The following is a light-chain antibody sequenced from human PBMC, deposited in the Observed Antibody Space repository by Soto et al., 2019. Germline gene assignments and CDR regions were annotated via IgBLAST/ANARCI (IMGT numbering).Light chain of an antibody. Sequence: DIQLTQSPSFLSASVGDRVTITCRASQDINTYLAWYQQKPGKAPKLLISGATTLQSGVPSRFSGGGSGTELTLTISSLQPEDFATYYCQQLYSYPYTFGQGTKLEI. CDR3: QQLYSYPYT. J-gene: IGKJ2*01. V-gene: IGKV1-9*01. CDR2: GAT. CDR1: QDINTY.